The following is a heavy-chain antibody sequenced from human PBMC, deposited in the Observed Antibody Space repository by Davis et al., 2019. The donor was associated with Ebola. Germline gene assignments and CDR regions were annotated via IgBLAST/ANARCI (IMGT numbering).Heavy chain of an antibody. CDR2: ISGSGAIT. D-gene: IGHD3-16*01. J-gene: IGHJ4*02. V-gene: IGHV3-23*01. Sequence: ETLSLTCTVSGGSISSGGYYWSWVRQAPGKGLEWVSAISGSGAITNYAASVKGRFTISRDNPKNTLSLQMNSLRAEDTAIYFCFKDGRDLYDYGWGGWRDGGLFWGQGTLVTVSS. CDR1: GGSISSGGYY. CDR3: FKDGRDLYDYGWGGWRDGGLF.